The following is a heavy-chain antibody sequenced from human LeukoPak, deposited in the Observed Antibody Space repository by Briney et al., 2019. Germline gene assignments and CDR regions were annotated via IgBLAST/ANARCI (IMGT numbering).Heavy chain of an antibody. CDR2: IIPIFGTA. D-gene: IGHD6-13*01. Sequence: SVKVSCKASGGTFSSYAISWVRQAPGQGLEWMGGIIPIFGTANYAQKFQGRVTITTDESTSTAYMELSSLRSEDTAVYYCTRGRKSWQPRAFDIWGQGTMVTVSS. CDR3: TRGRKSWQPRAFDI. CDR1: GGTFSSYA. J-gene: IGHJ3*02. V-gene: IGHV1-69*05.